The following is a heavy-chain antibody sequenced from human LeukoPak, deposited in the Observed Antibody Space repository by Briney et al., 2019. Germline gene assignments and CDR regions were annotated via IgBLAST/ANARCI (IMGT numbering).Heavy chain of an antibody. D-gene: IGHD1-26*01. CDR2: ISWNSGSI. V-gene: IGHV3-9*01. Sequence: GRSLRLSCAASGFTFDDYAMHWVRQAPGKGLEWVSGISWNSGSIGYADSVKGRFTISRDNAKNSLYLQMNSLRAEDTALYYCARELTTFVYWGQGTLVTVSS. CDR3: ARELTTFVY. CDR1: GFTFDDYA. J-gene: IGHJ4*02.